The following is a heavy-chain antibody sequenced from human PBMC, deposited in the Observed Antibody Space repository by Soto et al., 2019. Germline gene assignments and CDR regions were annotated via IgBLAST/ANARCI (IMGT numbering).Heavy chain of an antibody. D-gene: IGHD1-26*01. J-gene: IGHJ4*02. V-gene: IGHV4-39*01. CDR1: GGSISSSSYS. CDR2: IYYRGST. Sequence: QLQLQESGPGLVKPSETLSLTCTVSGGSISSSSYSWCWIRQPPGQGLEWIGSIYYRGSTYYNTSLKGRVTISVDTSKTQFSLKLSAVTAADTAVYYCARLPGWAGWQQLDTDYWVQGTLVTVFS. CDR3: ARLPGWAGWQQLDTDY.